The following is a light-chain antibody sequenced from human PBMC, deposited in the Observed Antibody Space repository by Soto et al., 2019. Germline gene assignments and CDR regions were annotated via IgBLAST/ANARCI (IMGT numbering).Light chain of an antibody. J-gene: IGKJ4*01. CDR3: QHSSSWPLT. CDR1: QSVGSY. V-gene: IGKV3-11*01. Sequence: EIVLTQSPATLSLSPGERATLSCRASQSVGSYLAWYQQKPGQAPRLLISDASNRATGVPARFSGSGSGTDFTLTISSLEPEDFAVYYCQHSSSWPLTFGGGTKVEIK. CDR2: DAS.